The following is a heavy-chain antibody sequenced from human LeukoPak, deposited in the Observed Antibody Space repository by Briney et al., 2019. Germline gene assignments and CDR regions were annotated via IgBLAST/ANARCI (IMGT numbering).Heavy chain of an antibody. Sequence: PSETLSLTCTVSGGSISSSSYYWGWIRQPPGKGLEWIGSIYYSGSTTYNPSLKSRVTMSVDTSKNQFSLKLNSMTAADTAVYYCARVNLPYCSSSGCSGAFDIWGQGTMVTVSS. J-gene: IGHJ3*02. D-gene: IGHD2-2*01. CDR2: IYYSGST. V-gene: IGHV4-39*07. CDR3: ARVNLPYCSSSGCSGAFDI. CDR1: GGSISSSSYY.